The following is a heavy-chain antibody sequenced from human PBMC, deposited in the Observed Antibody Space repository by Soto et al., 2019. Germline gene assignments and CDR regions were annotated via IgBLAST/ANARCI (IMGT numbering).Heavy chain of an antibody. CDR3: ARDLGGFPDY. J-gene: IGHJ4*02. CDR1: GYSFTSYG. CDR2: ISAYNGNR. Sequence: VASVKVSCKASGYSFTSYGISWVRQAPGQGLEWMGWISAYNGNRKYAQKFQGRVTMTTDTSTSTAYMELRSLRSDDTAVYYCARDLGGFPDYWGQGTLVTVSS. D-gene: IGHD5-12*01. V-gene: IGHV1-18*01.